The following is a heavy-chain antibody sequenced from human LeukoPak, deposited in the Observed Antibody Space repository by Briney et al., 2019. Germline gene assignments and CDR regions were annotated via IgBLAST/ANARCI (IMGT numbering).Heavy chain of an antibody. CDR1: GITFSSYA. J-gene: IGHJ4*02. V-gene: IGHV3-48*02. CDR2: ISGSSGAI. Sequence: GGSLRLSCAASGITFSSYAMNCVRQAPGKGLAWVSYISGSSGAIYYADSVKGRFIISRDNAKNALYLQMNSLRDEDTAVYYCARAYARYDYDEDFGYWGPGTLVTVSS. D-gene: IGHD5-12*01. CDR3: ARAYARYDYDEDFGY.